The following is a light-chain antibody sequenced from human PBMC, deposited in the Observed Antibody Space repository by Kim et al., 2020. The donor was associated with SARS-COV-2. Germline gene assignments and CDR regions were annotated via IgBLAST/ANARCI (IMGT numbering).Light chain of an antibody. Sequence: SYELTQPPSVSVSPGQTASITCSGDKLGDKYACWYQQKPGQSPVLVIYQDSKRPSGIPERFSGPNSGNTATLTISGTQAMDEADYYCQAWDSSTWAFGGG. J-gene: IGLJ3*02. CDR1: KLGDKY. CDR2: QDS. V-gene: IGLV3-1*01. CDR3: QAWDSSTWA.